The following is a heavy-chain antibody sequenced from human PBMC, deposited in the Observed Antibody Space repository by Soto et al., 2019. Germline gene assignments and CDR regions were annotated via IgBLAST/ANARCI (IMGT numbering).Heavy chain of an antibody. CDR2: IIPTFGTG. D-gene: IGHD3-10*01. J-gene: IGHJ6*02. CDR3: ASFDGTLVRGGRSSPYEMDV. V-gene: IGHV1-69*01. CDR1: GGTFNNYA. Sequence: QVLLVQSGPEVKKPGSSVKVSCKASGGTFNNYAINWVQQAPGRGLEWMGGIIPTFGTGNHAQDFQGRVTITADESTTTAYMELNSLRSEDTAMYYCASFDGTLVRGGRSSPYEMDVWGQGTTVIVSS.